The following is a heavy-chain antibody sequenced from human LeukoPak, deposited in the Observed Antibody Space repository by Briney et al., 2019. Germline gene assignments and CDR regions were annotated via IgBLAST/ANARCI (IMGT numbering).Heavy chain of an antibody. CDR1: GFTFTGYS. J-gene: IGHJ4*02. D-gene: IGHD1-26*01. V-gene: IGHV3-23*01. CDR2: ISGGGGST. Sequence: GGSLRLSCAASGFTFTGYSMNWVRQAPGKGLEWVSTISGGGGSTYYADSVKGRFTISRDNSKNTLYLQVNSLRAEDTAVYYCAKGGKWDVTPFDYWGQGTLVTVSS. CDR3: AKGGKWDVTPFDY.